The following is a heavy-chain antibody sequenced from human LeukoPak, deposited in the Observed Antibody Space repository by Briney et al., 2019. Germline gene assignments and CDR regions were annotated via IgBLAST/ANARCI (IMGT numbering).Heavy chain of an antibody. Sequence: ASVKVSCKVSGYTLTELSMHWVRQAPGKGLEWMGGFDPEDGETIYAQKFQGRVTMTEDTSTDTAYMELSSLRSEDTAVYYCAIHRPGYCSGGSCLPHGAFDIWGQGTMVTVSS. CDR3: AIHRPGYCSGGSCLPHGAFDI. V-gene: IGHV1-24*01. D-gene: IGHD2-15*01. J-gene: IGHJ3*02. CDR2: FDPEDGET. CDR1: GYTLTELS.